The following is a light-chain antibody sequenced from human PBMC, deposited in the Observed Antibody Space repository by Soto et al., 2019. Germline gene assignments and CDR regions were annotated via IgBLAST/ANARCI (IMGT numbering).Light chain of an antibody. CDR1: QSVSNSY. CDR2: GAL. J-gene: IGKJ1*01. V-gene: IGKV3-20*01. Sequence: EIVLTQSPGTLSLSPGERATLYCRASQSVSNSYLAWYQQKPGQAPRLLIYGALSRATDAPDRFSGSESGTDFTLTIDRLAPEDSAVYFCQQYATSPRTFGQGTKVDIK. CDR3: QQYATSPRT.